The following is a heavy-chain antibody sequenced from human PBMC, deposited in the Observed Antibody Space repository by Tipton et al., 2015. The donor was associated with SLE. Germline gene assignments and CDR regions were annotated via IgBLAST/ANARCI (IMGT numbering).Heavy chain of an antibody. V-gene: IGHV4-39*07. CDR1: GDSISNNYY. J-gene: IGHJ3*01. D-gene: IGHD1-7*01. CDR3: ARDNLQLRGFDV. Sequence: TLSLTCAVSGDSISNNYYWGWIRQPPGKGLEWIASIYYRGNTHYHSSLRSRLTMSVDTSKNQFSLKLSSMAAADTAVYYCARDNLQLRGFDVWGQGTVVTVSS. CDR2: IYYRGNT.